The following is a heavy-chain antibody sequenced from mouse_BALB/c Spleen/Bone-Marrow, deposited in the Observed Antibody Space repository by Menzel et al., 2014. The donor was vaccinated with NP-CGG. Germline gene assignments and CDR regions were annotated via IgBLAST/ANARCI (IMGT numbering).Heavy chain of an antibody. CDR3: TGDGHNYYAMDY. CDR2: INPSNGGT. J-gene: IGHJ4*01. CDR1: GYTFTTYY. V-gene: IGHV1-53*01. D-gene: IGHD2-3*01. Sequence: QVQLQQSGTELVKPGASVKLSCKASGYTFTTYYIYWVKQRAGQGLEWIGEINPSNGGTNFNEKYKSKATLTVDKSSSTSYMQLSSLTSEDSAVYYCTGDGHNYYAMDYWGQGTSVTVSS.